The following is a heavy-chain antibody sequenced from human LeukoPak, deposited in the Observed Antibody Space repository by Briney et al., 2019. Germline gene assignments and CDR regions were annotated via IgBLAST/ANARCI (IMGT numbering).Heavy chain of an antibody. CDR1: GVNFDDYA. D-gene: IGHD5-24*01. CDR3: ATVQMSAEGGELDP. V-gene: IGHV3-9*01. Sequence: GGSLRLSCAASGVNFDDYAMHWVRQSPGTGLEWVAGLNWDSRSMAYADSVRGRFTISRDNSKNTLYLEMKSLRADDTALYYCATVQMSAEGGELDPWGQGTLVTVSS. CDR2: LNWDSRSM. J-gene: IGHJ5*02.